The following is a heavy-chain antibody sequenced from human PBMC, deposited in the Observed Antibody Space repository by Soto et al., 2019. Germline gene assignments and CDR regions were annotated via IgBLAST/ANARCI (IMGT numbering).Heavy chain of an antibody. V-gene: IGHV3-7*03. CDR3: ARVPSQESRYVWFDP. Sequence: EVRLVASGGDLVQPGGSLRLSCAASGLTLSGYWMSWVRQAPGKGLEWVADINQDGSGEYYVDSVKGRFTMSRDNAKNSLYLFMHNLRAEDTAIYYCARVPSQESRYVWFDPWGQGTLVTVSS. CDR1: GLTLSGYW. D-gene: IGHD3-16*01. J-gene: IGHJ5*02. CDR2: INQDGSGE.